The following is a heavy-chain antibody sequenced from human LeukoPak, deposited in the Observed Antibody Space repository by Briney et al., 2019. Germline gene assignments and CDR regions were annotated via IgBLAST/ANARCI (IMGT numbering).Heavy chain of an antibody. J-gene: IGHJ4*02. V-gene: IGHV4-59*01. Sequence: SETLSLTCTVSGGSISSYYWSWIRQPPGKGLERIGYIYYSGSTNYNPSLKSRVTISVDTSKNQFSLKLSSVTAADTAVYYCARALCYGPPRYFDYWGQGTLVTVSS. D-gene: IGHD2-2*01. CDR1: GGSISSYY. CDR3: ARALCYGPPRYFDY. CDR2: IYYSGST.